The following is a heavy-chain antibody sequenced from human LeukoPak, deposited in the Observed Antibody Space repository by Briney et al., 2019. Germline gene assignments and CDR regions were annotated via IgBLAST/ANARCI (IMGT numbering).Heavy chain of an antibody. Sequence: TSETLSLTCAVYGGSFSGDYWSWIRQPPGKGLEWIGEINHSGSTNYNPSLKSRVTISVDTSKNQFSLKLSSVTAADTAVYYCARGVSGSYFGYFDYWGQGTLVTVSS. CDR1: GGSFSGDY. V-gene: IGHV4-34*01. D-gene: IGHD1-26*01. J-gene: IGHJ4*02. CDR3: ARGVSGSYFGYFDY. CDR2: INHSGST.